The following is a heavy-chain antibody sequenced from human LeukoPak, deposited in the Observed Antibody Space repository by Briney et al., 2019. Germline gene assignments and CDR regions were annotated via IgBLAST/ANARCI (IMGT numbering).Heavy chain of an antibody. J-gene: IGHJ5*02. V-gene: IGHV4-30-4*08. CDR1: GGSISSGDYY. CDR2: MHYSGNT. D-gene: IGHD3-10*01. CDR3: ARHISGLAWFDP. Sequence: SETLSLTCTVSGGSISSGDYYWSWIRQPPGKGLEWIGYMHYSGNTYNPSLKSRITISVDTSNNQFSLKLSSVTAADTAVYYCARHISGLAWFDPWGQGILVTVSS.